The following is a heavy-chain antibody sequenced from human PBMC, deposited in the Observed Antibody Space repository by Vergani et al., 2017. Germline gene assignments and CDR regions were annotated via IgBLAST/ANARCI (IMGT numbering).Heavy chain of an antibody. D-gene: IGHD6-6*01. J-gene: IGHJ4*02. CDR2: ISPSGGTT. Sequence: EVQLLESGGDLVQPGGSLRLSCAASGFTFSTYAMSWVRQAPGKGLEWVSAISPSGGTTYYADSVVGRFTIYRDNSKNTLYLQMNSLRAEDTAVYYCAKEPLCIAARGGYFDYWGQGTLVTVSS. CDR3: AKEPLCIAARGGYFDY. V-gene: IGHV3-23*01. CDR1: GFTFSTYA.